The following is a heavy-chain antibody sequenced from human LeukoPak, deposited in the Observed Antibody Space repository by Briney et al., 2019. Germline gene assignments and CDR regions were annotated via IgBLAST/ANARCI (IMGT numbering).Heavy chain of an antibody. V-gene: IGHV3-21*01. D-gene: IGHD3-10*01. CDR2: ISSSSSYI. CDR3: ERFYGYGSYYALEYFQH. J-gene: IGHJ1*01. Sequence: GGSLRLSCAASGFTFSSYSMNWVRQAPGKGLEWVSSISSSSSYIYYADSVKGRFTISRDNAKNSLYLQMNSLRAEDTAVYYCERFYGYGSYYALEYFQHWGQGTLVTVSS. CDR1: GFTFSSYS.